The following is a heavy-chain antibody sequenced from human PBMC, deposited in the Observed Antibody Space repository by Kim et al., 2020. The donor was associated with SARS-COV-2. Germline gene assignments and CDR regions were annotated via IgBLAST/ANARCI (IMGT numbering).Heavy chain of an antibody. CDR3: ARAPYYYDSSGYWVWFDP. V-gene: IGHV1-8*01. CDR1: GYTFTSYD. D-gene: IGHD3-22*01. CDR2: MNPNSGNT. J-gene: IGHJ5*02. Sequence: ASVKVSCKASGYTFTSYDINWVRQATGQGLEWMGWMNPNSGNTGYAQKFQGRVTMTRNTSISTAYMELSSLRSEDTAVYYCARAPYYYDSSGYWVWFDPWGQGTLVTVSS.